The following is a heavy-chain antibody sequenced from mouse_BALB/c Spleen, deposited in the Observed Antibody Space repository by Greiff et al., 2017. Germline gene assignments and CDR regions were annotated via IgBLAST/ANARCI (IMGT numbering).Heavy chain of an antibody. D-gene: IGHD2-1*01. Sequence: VQLQQSGAELVKPGASVKLSCTASGFNIKDTYMHWVKQRPEQGLEWIGRIDPANGKTKYDPKFQGKATITADTSSNTAYLQLSSLTSEDTAVYYCDRGYGNYYAMDYWGQGTSVTVSS. CDR1: GFNIKDTY. V-gene: IGHV14-3*02. J-gene: IGHJ4*01. CDR2: IDPANGKT. CDR3: DRGYGNYYAMDY.